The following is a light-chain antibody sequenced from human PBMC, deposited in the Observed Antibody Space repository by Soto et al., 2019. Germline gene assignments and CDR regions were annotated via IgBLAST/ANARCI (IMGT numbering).Light chain of an antibody. J-gene: IGLJ3*02. Sequence: FLLTQPHSVSESPGKTVTISCTRSSGSIASNYVQWYQQRPGSAPTTVIYENNQRPSGVPDRFSGSIDYSSNSASLTISGLKTEDEADYYCLSYDATQEVFGGGTKLTVL. CDR1: SGSIASNY. CDR3: LSYDATQEV. V-gene: IGLV6-57*04. CDR2: ENN.